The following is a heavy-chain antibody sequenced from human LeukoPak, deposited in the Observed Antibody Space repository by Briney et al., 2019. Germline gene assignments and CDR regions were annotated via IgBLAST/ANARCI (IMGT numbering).Heavy chain of an antibody. V-gene: IGHV3-20*04. CDR3: ARVQLVDYYYYSYMDV. Sequence: PGGSLRLSCAAFGFIFDDYGMSWVRQAPGKGLEWVSGINWNGGSTGYADSVKGRFTISRDNAKNSLYLQMSSLRAEDTALYYCARVQLVDYYYYSYMDVWGKGTTVTVSS. J-gene: IGHJ6*03. CDR2: INWNGGST. D-gene: IGHD6-6*01. CDR1: GFIFDDYG.